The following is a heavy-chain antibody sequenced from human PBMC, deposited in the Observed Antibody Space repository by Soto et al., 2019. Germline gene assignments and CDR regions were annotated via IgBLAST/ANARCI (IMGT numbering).Heavy chain of an antibody. CDR1: GFTFSPYN. Sequence: EVQLVESGGGLVKPGGSLRVSCAGSGFTFSPYNMNWVRQAPGKGLEWVSSISSSTSYIYDADSVKGRFTISRDNTKNLLYVQMNSLRVEDTAVYYCARRSGTHFDHWGQGTLVTVSS. CDR3: ARRSGTHFDH. J-gene: IGHJ4*02. D-gene: IGHD2-15*01. V-gene: IGHV3-21*01. CDR2: ISSSTSYI.